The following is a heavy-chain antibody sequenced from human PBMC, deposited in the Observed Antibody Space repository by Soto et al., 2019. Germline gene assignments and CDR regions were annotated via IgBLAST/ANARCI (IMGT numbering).Heavy chain of an antibody. CDR1: GTSIISYY. V-gene: IGHV4-59*01. D-gene: IGHD1-26*01. Sequence: SXXLSLTCTVSGTSIISYYWSWIRQPPGKGLEWIGYIYYSGSTNYNPSLKSRVTISVDTSKNQFSLKLSSVTAADTAVYYCARSSWSSNYWGPGTLVTVSS. J-gene: IGHJ4*02. CDR2: IYYSGST. CDR3: ARSSWSSNY.